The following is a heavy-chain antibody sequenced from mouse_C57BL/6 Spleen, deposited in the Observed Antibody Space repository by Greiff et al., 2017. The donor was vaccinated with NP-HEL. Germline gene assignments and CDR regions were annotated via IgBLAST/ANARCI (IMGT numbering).Heavy chain of an antibody. CDR1: GYTFTSYW. J-gene: IGHJ2*01. CDR2: IYPSDSET. D-gene: IGHD2-3*01. V-gene: IGHV1-61*01. CDR3: ARWDGYYVDY. Sequence: QVQLQQPGAELVRPGSSVKLSCKASGYTFTSYWMDWVKQRPGQGPEWIGNIYPSDSETHYNQKFKDKATLTVDKSSSTAYMQLSSLTSEVSAVYYCARWDGYYVDYWGQGTTLTVSS.